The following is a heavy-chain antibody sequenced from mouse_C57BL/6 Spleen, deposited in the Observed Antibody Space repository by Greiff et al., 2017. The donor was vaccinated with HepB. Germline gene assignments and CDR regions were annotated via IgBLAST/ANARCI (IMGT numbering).Heavy chain of an antibody. V-gene: IGHV5-17*01. CDR2: ISRGSSTI. D-gene: IGHD2-1*01. CDR1: GFTFSDYG. CDR3: AREGIYYGNMDY. Sequence: DVKLVESGGGLVKPGGSLKFSCAASGFTFSDYGMHWVRQAPEKGLEWVAYISRGSSTIYYADTVKGRFTISRDNATNTLFLQLTSLRSEDTAMYYCAREGIYYGNMDYWGQGTSVTVAS. J-gene: IGHJ4*01.